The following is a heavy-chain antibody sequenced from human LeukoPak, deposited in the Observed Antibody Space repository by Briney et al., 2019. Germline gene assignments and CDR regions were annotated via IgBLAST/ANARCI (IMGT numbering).Heavy chain of an antibody. CDR3: AKALTGFWSGYYAY. J-gene: IGHJ4*02. V-gene: IGHV3-30*18. CDR1: GFTFSSYG. Sequence: PGGSLRLSCAASGFTFSSYGMHWVRQAPGKGLEWGAVISYDGSSKYYADSVKGRFTISRDNSKNTLYLQMNSLRPEDTAVYYCAKALTGFWSGYYAYWGQGTLVTVSS. CDR2: ISYDGSSK. D-gene: IGHD3-3*01.